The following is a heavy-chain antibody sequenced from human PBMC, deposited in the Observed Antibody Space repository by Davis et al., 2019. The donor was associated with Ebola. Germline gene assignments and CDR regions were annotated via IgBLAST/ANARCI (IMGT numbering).Heavy chain of an antibody. Sequence: PSETLSLTCAVYGGSFSGYYWSWIRQPPGKGLEWIGEINHSGSTNYNPSLKSRVTISVDTSKNQFSLKLSSVTAADTAVYYCARPKEGSSSWYYFDYWGQGTLVTVSS. CDR2: INHSGST. CDR1: GGSFSGYY. CDR3: ARPKEGSSSWYYFDY. V-gene: IGHV4-34*01. J-gene: IGHJ4*02. D-gene: IGHD6-13*01.